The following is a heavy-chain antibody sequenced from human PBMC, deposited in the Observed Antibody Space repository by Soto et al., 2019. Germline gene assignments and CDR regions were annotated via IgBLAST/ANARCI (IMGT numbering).Heavy chain of an antibody. CDR1: GYSFTSYW. CDR2: IYPGDSDT. D-gene: IGHD2-15*01. Sequence: PGESLKISCKGSGYSFTSYWIGWVRQMPGKGLKWMGIIYPGDSDTRYSPSFQGQVTISADKSISTAYLQWSSLKASDTAMYYCARYRYCSGGSCYSESFYYYYGMDVWGQGTTVTVSS. J-gene: IGHJ6*02. CDR3: ARYRYCSGGSCYSESFYYYYGMDV. V-gene: IGHV5-51*01.